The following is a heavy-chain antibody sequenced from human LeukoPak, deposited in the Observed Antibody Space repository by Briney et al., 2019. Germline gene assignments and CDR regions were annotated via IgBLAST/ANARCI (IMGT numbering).Heavy chain of an antibody. CDR3: AKDQGIPYYDFWSGYYRNYYGMDV. CDR1: GFTFSSYA. D-gene: IGHD3-3*01. V-gene: IGHV3-23*01. Sequence: GGSLRLSCAASGFTFSSYAMSWVRQAPGKGLEWVSAISGSGGSTYYADSVKGRFTISRDNSKNTLYLQMNSLRAEDTAVYYYAKDQGIPYYDFWSGYYRNYYGMDVWGQGTTVTVSS. CDR2: ISGSGGST. J-gene: IGHJ6*02.